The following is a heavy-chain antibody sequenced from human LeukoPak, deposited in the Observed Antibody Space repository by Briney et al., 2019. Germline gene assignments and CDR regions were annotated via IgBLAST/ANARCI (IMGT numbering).Heavy chain of an antibody. Sequence: GGSLRLSCAASGFTFSSYGMHWVRQAPGKGLEWVAVISYDGSNKYYADSVKGRFTISRDNAKNSLYLQMNSLRAEDTAVYYCARGGRILTGYWSRANYYFDYWGQGTLVTVSS. J-gene: IGHJ4*02. CDR3: ARGGRILTGYWSRANYYFDY. D-gene: IGHD3-9*01. CDR1: GFTFSSYG. CDR2: ISYDGSNK. V-gene: IGHV3-30*03.